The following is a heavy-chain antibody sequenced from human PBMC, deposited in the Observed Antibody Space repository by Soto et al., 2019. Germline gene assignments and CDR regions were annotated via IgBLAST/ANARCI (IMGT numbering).Heavy chain of an antibody. Sequence: QVQLQESGPGLVKPSQTLSLTCTVSGGSISSGGYYWSWIRQHPGKGLEWIGYIYYSGSTYYNPSLRSRVTLSVDTSKNQFSLKLSSVTAADTAVYYCARDSGSGSYYIERDYYYGMDVWGQGTTGTVSS. CDR1: GGSISSGGYY. V-gene: IGHV4-31*03. D-gene: IGHD3-10*01. J-gene: IGHJ6*02. CDR3: ARDSGSGSYYIERDYYYGMDV. CDR2: IYYSGST.